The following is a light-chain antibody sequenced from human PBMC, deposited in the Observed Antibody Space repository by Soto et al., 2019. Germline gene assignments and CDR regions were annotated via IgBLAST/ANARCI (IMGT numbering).Light chain of an antibody. CDR3: QQYGDSPPT. J-gene: IGKJ4*01. CDR1: QSVSSNY. CDR2: GAT. V-gene: IGKV3-20*01. Sequence: EIVLTQSPGTLSLSPGDSATLSCRASQSVSSNYLAWYQRKPGQGPRLLIYGATSRPTGIPDRFSGSGSGTDFTLTISRLETEDFELYYCQQYGDSPPTFGGGTKVDIK.